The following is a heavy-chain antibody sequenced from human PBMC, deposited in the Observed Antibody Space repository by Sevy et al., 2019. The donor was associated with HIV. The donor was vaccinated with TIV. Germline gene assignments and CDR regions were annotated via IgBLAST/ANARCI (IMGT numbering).Heavy chain of an antibody. CDR1: GFTFSNAW. V-gene: IGHV3-15*01. J-gene: IGHJ4*02. D-gene: IGHD3-10*01. CDR2: IKSKTDGGTT. CDR3: TSKPYYPNVLHRSSLYFDN. Sequence: GGSLRLSCAASGFTFSNAWMSWVRQAPGKGLEWVGRIKSKTDGGTTDYAEPVKGRFTISRDDSKNTLYLQMNSLKTEDTAVYYCTSKPYYPNVLHRSSLYFDNWGQGTLVTVSS.